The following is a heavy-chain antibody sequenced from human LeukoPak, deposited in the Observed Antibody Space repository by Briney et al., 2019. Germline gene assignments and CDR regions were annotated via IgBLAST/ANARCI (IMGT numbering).Heavy chain of an antibody. CDR1: GFTFSSYA. J-gene: IGHJ6*02. CDR3: ARTSGSYSPYYYGMDV. CDR2: ISSSSSYI. V-gene: IGHV3-21*01. Sequence: PGGSLRLSCAASGFTFSSYAMTWVRQAPGKGLEWVSSISSSSSYIYYADSVKGRFTISRDNAKNSLYLQMNSLRAEDTAVYYCARTSGSYSPYYYGMDVWGQGTTVTVSS. D-gene: IGHD1-26*01.